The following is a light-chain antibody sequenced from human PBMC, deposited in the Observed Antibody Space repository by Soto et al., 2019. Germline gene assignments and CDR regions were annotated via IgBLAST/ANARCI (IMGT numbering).Light chain of an antibody. CDR1: QNVYNN. J-gene: IGKJ4*01. CDR3: QQCRNWPLT. V-gene: IGKV3-15*01. CDR2: DAS. Sequence: EIVMTQSPATLSVSPGEGATLSCKASQNVYNNLAWYQQRPGQPPRLLICDASTRATGISARFSGSGYGTEFARPISSLQSEDFAVYFCQQCRNWPLTFGGGTKVEIK.